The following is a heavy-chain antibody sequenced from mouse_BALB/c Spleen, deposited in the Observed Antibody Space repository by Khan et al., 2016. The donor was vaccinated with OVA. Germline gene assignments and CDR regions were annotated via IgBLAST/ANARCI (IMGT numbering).Heavy chain of an antibody. J-gene: IGHJ3*01. CDR3: ARDYWFVY. CDR2: ISSGGST. CDR1: GFTFSSYA. V-gene: IGHV5-6-5*01. Sequence: EVQLVESGGGLVKPGGSLKVSCAASGFTFSSYAMSWVRQTPEKRLEWVASISSGGSTYYQDSAKGRLTISRDKARNILYLQMSSLRSEDTAMYYCARDYWFVYWGQGTLVTVSA.